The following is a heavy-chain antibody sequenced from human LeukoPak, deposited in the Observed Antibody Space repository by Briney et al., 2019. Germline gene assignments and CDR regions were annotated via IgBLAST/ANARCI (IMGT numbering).Heavy chain of an antibody. V-gene: IGHV2-5*02. Sequence: KESGPTLVKPTQTLTLTCTFSGFSLSTSGVGVGWIRQPPGKALEWLALIYWDDDKRYSPSLKSRLTITKDTSKNQVFLTMTNMGPLDTATFYCAHSSLTGYFDYWGQGTLVTVSS. D-gene: IGHD3-10*01. J-gene: IGHJ4*02. CDR1: GFSLSTSGVG. CDR2: IYWDDDK. CDR3: AHSSLTGYFDY.